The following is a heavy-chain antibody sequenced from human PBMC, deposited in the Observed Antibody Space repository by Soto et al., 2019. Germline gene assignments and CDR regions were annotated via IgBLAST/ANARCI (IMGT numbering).Heavy chain of an antibody. Sequence: ASVKVSCKASGYTFTSYGISWVRQAPGQGXEWMGWISAYNGNTNYAQKLQGRVTMTTDTSTSTAYMELRSLRSDDTAVYYCARGTRQWPVQNYYYGMDVWGQGTTVTVSS. V-gene: IGHV1-18*01. CDR3: ARGTRQWPVQNYYYGMDV. CDR2: ISAYNGNT. CDR1: GYTFTSYG. J-gene: IGHJ6*02. D-gene: IGHD6-19*01.